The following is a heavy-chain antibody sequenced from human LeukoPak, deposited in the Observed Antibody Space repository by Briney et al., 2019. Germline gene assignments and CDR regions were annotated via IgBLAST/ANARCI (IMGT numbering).Heavy chain of an antibody. J-gene: IGHJ4*02. Sequence: ASVKVSCKASGYTFTSYDINWVRQATGQGLEWMGWMNPNSGNTGYAQKFQGRVTITRNTSISTAYMELSSLRSEDTAVYYCATITIYDSSGYYYFDYWGQGTLVTVSS. V-gene: IGHV1-8*03. CDR1: GYTFTSYD. D-gene: IGHD3-22*01. CDR3: ATITIYDSSGYYYFDY. CDR2: MNPNSGNT.